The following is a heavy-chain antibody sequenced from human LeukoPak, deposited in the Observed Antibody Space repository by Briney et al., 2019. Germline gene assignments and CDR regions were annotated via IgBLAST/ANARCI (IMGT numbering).Heavy chain of an antibody. V-gene: IGHV4-34*01. CDR2: INHSGST. J-gene: IGHJ4*02. Sequence: SETLSLTCAVYGGSFSGYYWSWIRQPPGKGLEWIGEINHSGSTNYNPSLKSRVTISVDTSKNQFSLKLSSVTAADTAMYYCARQSSSWYDYWGQGTLVTVSS. CDR1: GGSFSGYY. CDR3: ARQSSSWYDY. D-gene: IGHD6-13*01.